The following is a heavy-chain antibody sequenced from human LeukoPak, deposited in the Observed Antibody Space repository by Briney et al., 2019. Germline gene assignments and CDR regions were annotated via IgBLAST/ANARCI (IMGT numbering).Heavy chain of an antibody. V-gene: IGHV3-30-3*01. CDR2: ISYDGSNK. Sequence: GGSLRLSCAASGFSFSSHAMHWVRQAPGKGLEWVAAISYDGSNKYYADSVKGRFTISRDKSKNTLYLQMNSLRAEDTAVYYCARELASYDSSGYMDYWGQGTLVTVSS. D-gene: IGHD3-22*01. J-gene: IGHJ4*02. CDR1: GFSFSSHA. CDR3: ARELASYDSSGYMDY.